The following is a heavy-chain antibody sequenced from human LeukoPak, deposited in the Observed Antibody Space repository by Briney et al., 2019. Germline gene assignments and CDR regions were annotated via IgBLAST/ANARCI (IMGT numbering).Heavy chain of an antibody. V-gene: IGHV3-11*05. J-gene: IGHJ4*02. CDR2: ISSSSSYT. CDR1: GFTFSDYY. D-gene: IGHD1-14*01. CDR3: AKGKWSGTYYFDY. Sequence: PGGSLRLSCAASGFTFSDYYMSWIRQAPGKGLEWVSYISSSSSYTNYADSVKGRFTISGDDAKNSLYLQMNSLRAEDTAVYYCAKGKWSGTYYFDYWGQGTLVTVSS.